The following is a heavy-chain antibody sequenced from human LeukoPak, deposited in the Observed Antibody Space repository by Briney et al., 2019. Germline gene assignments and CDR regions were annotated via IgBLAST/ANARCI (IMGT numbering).Heavy chain of an antibody. CDR3: ARGVNYDFWSGYYYYYGMDV. CDR1: GGSFSGYY. V-gene: IGHV4-34*01. CDR2: INHSGST. J-gene: IGHJ6*02. D-gene: IGHD3-3*01. Sequence: PSETLSLTCAVYGGSFSGYYWSWIRQPPGKGLEWIGEINHSGSTNYNPSLKSRVTISVDTSKNQFSLKLSSVTAADTAVYYCARGVNYDFWSGYYYYYGMDVWGQGTTVTVSS.